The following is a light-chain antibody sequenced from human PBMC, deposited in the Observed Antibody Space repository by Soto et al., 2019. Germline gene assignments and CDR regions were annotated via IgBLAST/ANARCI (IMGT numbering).Light chain of an antibody. Sequence: DIQMTQSPSTLSASVGDRVTITCRASQSISSWLAWYPQKPGKAPKLLIYDASSLERGVPSRSSGSGSGTEITLTISSLQPDDFATYYCQQYNSYTFGQGTKVDIK. V-gene: IGKV1-5*01. J-gene: IGKJ1*01. CDR2: DAS. CDR3: QQYNSYT. CDR1: QSISSW.